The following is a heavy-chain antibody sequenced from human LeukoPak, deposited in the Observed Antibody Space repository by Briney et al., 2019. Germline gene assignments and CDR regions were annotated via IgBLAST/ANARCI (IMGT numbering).Heavy chain of an antibody. D-gene: IGHD1-14*01. J-gene: IGHJ4*02. CDR3: ARTNRYAGGDRHFDY. Sequence: SETLPLTCTVSGGSTSNYYWSWIRQPPGKGLEWIGYISDSGSTNYNPSLKSRVTISVETSKNQFSLKLISVTAADTAVYYCARTNRYAGGDRHFDYWGQGTLVTVSS. CDR1: GGSTSNYY. CDR2: ISDSGST. V-gene: IGHV4-59*12.